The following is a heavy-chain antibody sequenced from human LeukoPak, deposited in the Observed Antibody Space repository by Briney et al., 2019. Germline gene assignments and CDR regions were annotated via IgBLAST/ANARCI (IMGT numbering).Heavy chain of an antibody. CDR1: GFTFSNYG. CDR3: ARKKSVYRSSSSTYYYMDV. J-gene: IGHJ6*03. CDR2: IRHDGSDK. Sequence: SGGSLRLSCAASGFTFSNYGMHWVRQAPGKGLEWVAFIRHDGSDKYYADSVKGRFTISRDNSKSTLYLQMNSLRAEDTAVYHCARKKSVYRSSSSTYYYMDVWGKGTTVTVSS. D-gene: IGHD6-6*01. V-gene: IGHV3-30*02.